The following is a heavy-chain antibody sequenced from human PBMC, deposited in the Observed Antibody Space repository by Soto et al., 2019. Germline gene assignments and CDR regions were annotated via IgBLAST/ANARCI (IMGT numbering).Heavy chain of an antibody. D-gene: IGHD5-12*01. CDR1: GGSVSSGSYY. CDR2: IYYSGST. Sequence: QVQLQESGPGLVKPSETLSLTCTVSGGSVSSGSYYWSWIRQPPGKGLEWIGYIYYSGSTNYNPSTQSRVTISVDTSKNQFSLKLSSVTAADTAVYDCASDDKRRDGYNYFDYWGQGTLVTVSS. J-gene: IGHJ4*02. V-gene: IGHV4-61*01. CDR3: ASDDKRRDGYNYFDY.